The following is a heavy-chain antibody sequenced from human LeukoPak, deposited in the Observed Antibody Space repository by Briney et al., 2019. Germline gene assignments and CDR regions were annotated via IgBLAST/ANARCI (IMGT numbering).Heavy chain of an antibody. V-gene: IGHV5-51*01. CDR1: GYSFTSYW. J-gene: IGHJ5*02. CDR3: ARTSSDYYDSTPAWGYNWFDP. CDR2: IYPGDSDT. D-gene: IGHD3-22*01. Sequence: GESLKISCKGSGYSFTSYWIGWVRQMPGKGLEWMGIIYPGDSDTRYSPSFQGQVTISADKSISTAYLRWSSLKASDTAMYYCARTSSDYYDSTPAWGYNWFDPWGQGTLVTVSS.